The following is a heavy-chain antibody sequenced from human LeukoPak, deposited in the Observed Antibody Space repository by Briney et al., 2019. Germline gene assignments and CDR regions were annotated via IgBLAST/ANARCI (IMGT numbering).Heavy chain of an antibody. CDR1: GGSFSGYY. CDR3: ARGDVDTAMVSGGLTY. CDR2: INHSGST. Sequence: SETLSLTCAVYGGSFSGYYWSWIRQPPGKGLEWIGEINHSGSTHYNPSLKSRVTISVDTSKNQFSLKLSSVTAADTAVYYCARGDVDTAMVSGGLTYWGQGTLVTVSS. J-gene: IGHJ4*02. V-gene: IGHV4-34*01. D-gene: IGHD5-18*01.